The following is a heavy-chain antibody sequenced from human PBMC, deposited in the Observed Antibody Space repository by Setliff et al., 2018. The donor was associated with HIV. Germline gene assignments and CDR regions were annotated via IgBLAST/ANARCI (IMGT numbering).Heavy chain of an antibody. CDR2: IGVVTPDT. Sequence: GASVKVSCKASGYTFKYYDMCWVRQAPGQGLEWLGWIGVVTPDTKYAEKFQGRLTLTTDTTTNTGYMELRNLRSDDTAVYYCARTHPGDLLPEDRGQGTLVTVSS. CDR3: ARTHPGDLLPED. CDR1: GYTFKYYD. V-gene: IGHV1-18*01. D-gene: IGHD7-27*01. J-gene: IGHJ4*01.